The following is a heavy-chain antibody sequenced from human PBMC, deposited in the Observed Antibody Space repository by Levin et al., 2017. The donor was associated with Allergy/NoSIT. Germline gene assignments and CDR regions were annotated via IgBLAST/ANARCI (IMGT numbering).Heavy chain of an antibody. Sequence: GGSLRLSCKASGGTFSSYTISWVRQAPGQGLEWMGRIIPILGIANYAQKFQGRVTITADKSTSTAYMELSSLRSEDTAVYYCASRIAAAGSSLDYWGQGTLVTVSS. CDR3: ASRIAAAGSSLDY. J-gene: IGHJ4*02. D-gene: IGHD6-13*01. V-gene: IGHV1-69*02. CDR2: IIPILGIA. CDR1: GGTFSSYT.